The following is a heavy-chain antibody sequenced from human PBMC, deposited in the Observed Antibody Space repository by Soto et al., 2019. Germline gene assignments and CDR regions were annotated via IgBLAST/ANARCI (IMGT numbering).Heavy chain of an antibody. CDR3: ARVWEYCSGGSCSSGDDY. D-gene: IGHD2-15*01. CDR2: INHSGST. Sequence: QVQLQQWGAGLLKPSETLSLTCAVYGGSFSGYYWSWIRQPPGKGLEWIGEINHSGSTNYNPSLKSRVTISVDTSKNQFSMKLRSVTAADTAVYYCARVWEYCSGGSCSSGDDYWGQGTLDTVSS. CDR1: GGSFSGYY. J-gene: IGHJ4*02. V-gene: IGHV4-34*01.